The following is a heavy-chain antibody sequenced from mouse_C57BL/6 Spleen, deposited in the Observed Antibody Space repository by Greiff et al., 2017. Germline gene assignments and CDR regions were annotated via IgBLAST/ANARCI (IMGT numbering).Heavy chain of an antibody. CDR2: ISSGGSYT. J-gene: IGHJ1*03. CDR1: GFTFSSYG. CDR3: ARESTVVGVWDYEV. D-gene: IGHD1-1*01. V-gene: IGHV5-6*01. Sequence: EVQGVESGGDLVKPGGSLKLSCAASGFTFSSYGMSWVRQTPDKRLEWVATISSGGSYTYYPDSVKGRFTISRDNAKNTLYLQMSSLKSEDTAMYYCARESTVVGVWDYEVWGTGTTVTAAS.